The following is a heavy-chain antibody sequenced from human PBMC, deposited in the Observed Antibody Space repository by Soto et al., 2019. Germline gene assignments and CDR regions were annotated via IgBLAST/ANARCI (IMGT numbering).Heavy chain of an antibody. CDR2: IIPIFGTA. V-gene: IGHV1-69*13. J-gene: IGHJ4*02. Sequence: ASVKVSCKASGGTFSSYAISWVRQAPGQGLEWVGGIIPIFGTANYAQKFQGRVTITADESTSTAYMELSSLRSEDTAVYYCARGPLRYFDWPSGYFDYWGQGTLVTVSS. CDR1: GGTFSSYA. CDR3: ARGPLRYFDWPSGYFDY. D-gene: IGHD3-9*01.